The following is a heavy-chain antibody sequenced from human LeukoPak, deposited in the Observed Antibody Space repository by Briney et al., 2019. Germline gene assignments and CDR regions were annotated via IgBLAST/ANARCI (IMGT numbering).Heavy chain of an antibody. CDR1: GGSFSGYY. V-gene: IGHV4-34*01. CDR2: INHSGST. CDR3: ARGFWSGYWGIDY. D-gene: IGHD3-3*01. Sequence: SETLSLXCAAYGGSFSGYYWSWNRQPPGKGLEWIGEINHSGSTNYNPSLKSRVTISVDTSKNQFSLTLSSVTAADTAVYYYARGFWSGYWGIDYWGQGTLVTVSS. J-gene: IGHJ4*02.